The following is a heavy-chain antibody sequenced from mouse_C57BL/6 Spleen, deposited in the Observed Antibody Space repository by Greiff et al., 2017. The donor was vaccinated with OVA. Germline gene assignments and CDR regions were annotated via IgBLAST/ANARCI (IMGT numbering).Heavy chain of an antibody. CDR3: ARRGLAPTVVEGTWFDY. CDR2: IYPGSGNT. D-gene: IGHD1-1*01. V-gene: IGHV1-84*01. Sequence: VQLVESGPELVKPGASVKISCKASGYTFTDYYINWVKQRPGQGLEWIGWIYPGSGNTKYNEKFKGKATLTVDTSSSTAYMQLSSLTSEDSAVYFCARRGLAPTVVEGTWFDYWGQGTTLTVSS. CDR1: GYTFTDYY. J-gene: IGHJ2*01.